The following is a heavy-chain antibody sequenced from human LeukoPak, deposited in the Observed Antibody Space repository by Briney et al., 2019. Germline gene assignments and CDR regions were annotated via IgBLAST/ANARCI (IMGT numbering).Heavy chain of an antibody. V-gene: IGHV3-53*01. CDR1: GFTVSSNY. Sequence: LTGGSLRLSCAASGFTVSSNYMSWVRQAPGKGLEWVSVIYSGGSTYYADSVKGRFTISRDNSKNTLYLQMNSLRAEDTAVYYCARDHGVVAISRGAFDIWGQGTMVTVSS. CDR3: ARDHGVVAISRGAFDI. D-gene: IGHD3-22*01. CDR2: IYSGGST. J-gene: IGHJ3*02.